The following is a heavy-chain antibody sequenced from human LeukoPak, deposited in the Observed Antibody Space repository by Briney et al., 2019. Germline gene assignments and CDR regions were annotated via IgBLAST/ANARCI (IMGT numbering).Heavy chain of an antibody. CDR3: TTLYDYVWGSYRFLPLDYYYYMDV. CDR2: IRSKAYGGTT. CDR1: GFTFGDYA. V-gene: IGHV3-49*04. Sequence: GRSLRLSCTGSGFTFGDYAMSWVRQAPGKGLEWVGFIRSKAYGGTTEYAASVKGRFTISRDDSKSILYLQMNSLKTEDTAVYYCTTLYDYVWGSYRFLPLDYYYYMDVWGKGTTVTISS. J-gene: IGHJ6*03. D-gene: IGHD3-16*02.